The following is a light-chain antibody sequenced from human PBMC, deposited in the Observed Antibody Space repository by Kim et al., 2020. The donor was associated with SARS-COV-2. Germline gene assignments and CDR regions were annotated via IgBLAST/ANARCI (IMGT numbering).Light chain of an antibody. J-gene: IGLJ2*01. Sequence: ELTQPPSVSVSPGQTASITCSGDKLGDKYACWYQQRPGQSPVLVIYEDTRRPSGIPERFSASTSGNTATLTISGTQAMDEADYYCQAWDSTTVIFGGGTQLTVL. CDR3: QAWDSTTVI. V-gene: IGLV3-1*01. CDR1: KLGDKY. CDR2: EDT.